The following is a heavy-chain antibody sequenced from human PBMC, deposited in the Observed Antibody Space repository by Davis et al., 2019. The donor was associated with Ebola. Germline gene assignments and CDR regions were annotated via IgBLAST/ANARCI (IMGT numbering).Heavy chain of an antibody. CDR1: GGSISSYY. Sequence: PSETLSLTCTVSGGSISSYYWSWIRQPPGKGLEWIGYIYYSGSTNYNPSLKSRVTMSVDTSKNQFSLKLSSVTAADTAVYYCARVVAAAAYFDYWGQGTLVTVSS. CDR2: IYYSGST. CDR3: ARVVAAAAYFDY. D-gene: IGHD6-13*01. V-gene: IGHV4-59*12. J-gene: IGHJ4*02.